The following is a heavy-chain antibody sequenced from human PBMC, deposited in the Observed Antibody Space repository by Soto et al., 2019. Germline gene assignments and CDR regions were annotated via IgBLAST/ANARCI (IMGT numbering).Heavy chain of an antibody. CDR3: AREYYYTMDV. CDR1: GFTFRDYY. V-gene: IGHV3-11*05. J-gene: IGHJ6*02. Sequence: QVQLVESGGGLVRPGGSLRLSCEASGFTFRDYYMPWFRQAPGKGLEWLSYIDSSTKYTNYADSVKGRFTIARDNAKNSLDLQMNSLRGDDTAVDDCAREYYYTMDVWGQGTMVTVSS. CDR2: IDSSTKYT.